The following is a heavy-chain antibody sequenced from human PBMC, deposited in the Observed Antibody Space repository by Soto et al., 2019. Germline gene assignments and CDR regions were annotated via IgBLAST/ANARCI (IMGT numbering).Heavy chain of an antibody. CDR3: ARVVVSSGYYDY. V-gene: IGHV3-53*01. CDR2: IYSGGST. Sequence: GGSLRLSCAASGFTVSSNDISWVRQAPGKGLEWVSVIYSGGSTYYADSVKGRFTISRDNSKNTLYLQMNSLRSEDTAVYYCARVVVSSGYYDYWGQGNLVTVSS. J-gene: IGHJ4*02. D-gene: IGHD3-22*01. CDR1: GFTVSSND.